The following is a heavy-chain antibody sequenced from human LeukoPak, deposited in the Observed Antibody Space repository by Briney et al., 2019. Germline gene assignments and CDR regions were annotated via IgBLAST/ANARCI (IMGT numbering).Heavy chain of an antibody. CDR3: ARVISAGWLQVPI. CDR1: GFTFSSYS. D-gene: IGHD5-24*01. V-gene: IGHV3-21*01. J-gene: IGHJ4*02. Sequence: GGSLRLSCAASGFTFSSYSMNWVRQAPGKGLEWVSSISSSSSYIYYADSVKGRFTISRDNAKNSLYLQMNSLRAEDTAVYYCARVISAGWLQVPIWGQGTLVTVSS. CDR2: ISSSSSYI.